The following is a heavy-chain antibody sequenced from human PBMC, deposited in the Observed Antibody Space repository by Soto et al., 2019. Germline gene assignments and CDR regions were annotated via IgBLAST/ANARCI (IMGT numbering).Heavy chain of an antibody. CDR3: ASIRESLLGYFDL. V-gene: IGHV3-21*01. Sequence: PXESLRLSCAASLFTFSSYSMNGVRQAPGKGLEWVSSISSSSSYIYYADSVKGRFTISRDNAKNSLYLQMNSLRAEDTAVYYCASIRESLLGYFDLWGRGTRVTVSS. D-gene: IGHD3-3*01. CDR2: ISSSSSYI. CDR1: LFTFSSYS. J-gene: IGHJ2*01.